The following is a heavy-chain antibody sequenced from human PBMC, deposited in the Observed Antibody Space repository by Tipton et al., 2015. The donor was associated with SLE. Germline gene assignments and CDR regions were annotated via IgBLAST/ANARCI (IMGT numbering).Heavy chain of an antibody. J-gene: IGHJ3*02. CDR3: ARDGWELFHAFDI. CDR2: IYTSGST. CDR1: GGSISSYY. V-gene: IGHV4-4*07. Sequence: LRLSCIVSGGSISSYYWSWIRQPAGKGLEWIGRIYTSGSTNYNPSLKSRVTMSVDTSKNQFSLKLSSVTAADTAVYYCARDGWELFHAFDIWGQGTMVTVSS. D-gene: IGHD1-26*01.